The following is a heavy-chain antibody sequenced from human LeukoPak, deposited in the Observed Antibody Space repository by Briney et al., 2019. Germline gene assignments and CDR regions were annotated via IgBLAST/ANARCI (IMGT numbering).Heavy chain of an antibody. J-gene: IGHJ4*02. CDR3: ARGGYSYGTFDY. Sequence: SETLSLTCTVSGGSISSYYWSWLRQPPGKGLEWIGYIYYSGSTNYNPSLKSRVTISVDTSKNQFSLKLSSVTAADTAVYYCARGGYSYGTFDYWGQGTLVTVPS. D-gene: IGHD5-18*01. CDR1: GGSISSYY. CDR2: IYYSGST. V-gene: IGHV4-59*08.